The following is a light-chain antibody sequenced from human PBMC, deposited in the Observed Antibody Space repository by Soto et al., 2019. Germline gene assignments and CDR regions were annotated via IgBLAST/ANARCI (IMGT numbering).Light chain of an antibody. CDR3: QQYGTSPWT. CDR1: QSVSSSY. V-gene: IGKV3-20*01. CDR2: GAS. J-gene: IGKJ1*01. Sequence: EIVLTQSPGTLSLSPGERATLSCRASQSVSSSYLAWYQQKPGQAPRLLIYGASSRATGIPDTFSGSGSGTDFTLTISRREPEDFAVYYCQQYGTSPWTFGQGTTLEIK.